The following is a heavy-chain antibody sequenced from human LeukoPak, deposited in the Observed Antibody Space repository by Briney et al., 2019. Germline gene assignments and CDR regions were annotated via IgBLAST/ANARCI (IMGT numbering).Heavy chain of an antibody. V-gene: IGHV1-2*02. CDR3: ARVLIAVAGYYFDY. D-gene: IGHD6-19*01. J-gene: IGHJ4*02. Sequence: GASVKVSCKASGYTFTGYYMHWVRQAPGQGLEWMGWINPNSGGTSYAQKFQGRVTMTRDTSISTAYMELSRLRSDDTAVYYCARVLIAVAGYYFDYWGQGTLVTVSS. CDR2: INPNSGGT. CDR1: GYTFTGYY.